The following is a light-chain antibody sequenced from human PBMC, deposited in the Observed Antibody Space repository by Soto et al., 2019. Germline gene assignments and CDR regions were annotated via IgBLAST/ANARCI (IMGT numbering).Light chain of an antibody. CDR1: QSVSSSY. J-gene: IGKJ2*01. CDR3: QQYSSSGYT. CDR2: GAS. Sequence: EIVLTQSPGTLSLSPGERATLSCRASQSVSSSYLAWYQQKPGQAPRLLIYGASSRATGIPDRFSGSGSGTDFTLTISRLEPEDLAVYYCQQYSSSGYTFGQGTKLEIK. V-gene: IGKV3-20*01.